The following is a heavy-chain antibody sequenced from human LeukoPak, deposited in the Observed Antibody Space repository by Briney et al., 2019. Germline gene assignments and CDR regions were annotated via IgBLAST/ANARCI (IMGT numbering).Heavy chain of an antibody. V-gene: IGHV6-1*01. CDR1: GDSVSSNSAA. Sequence: SQTLSLTCAISGDSVSSNSAAWNWITQSPSRGLEWLGRTYYSCKWYNDYAVSVKSRITINPDTSKNQFSLQLNSVTPEDTAVYYCARASPYRLPVEVYYYYYMDVWGKGTTVTVSS. J-gene: IGHJ6*03. D-gene: IGHD2-2*01. CDR2: TYYSCKWYN. CDR3: ARASPYRLPVEVYYYYYMDV.